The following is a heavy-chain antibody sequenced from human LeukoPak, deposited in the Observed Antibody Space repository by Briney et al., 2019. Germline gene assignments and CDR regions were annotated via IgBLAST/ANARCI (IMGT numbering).Heavy chain of an antibody. Sequence: ASVKVSCKVSGYALTELSMHWVRQAPGKGLEWMGGFDPEDGETIYAQKFQGRVTMTEDTSTDTAYMELSSLRSEDTAVYYCATSPLSWELLFDYWGQGTLVTVSS. D-gene: IGHD1-26*01. V-gene: IGHV1-24*01. CDR2: FDPEDGET. CDR1: GYALTELS. J-gene: IGHJ4*02. CDR3: ATSPLSWELLFDY.